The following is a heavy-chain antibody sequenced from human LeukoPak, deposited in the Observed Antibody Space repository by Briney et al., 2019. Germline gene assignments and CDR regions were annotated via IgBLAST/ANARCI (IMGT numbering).Heavy chain of an antibody. D-gene: IGHD4-17*01. Sequence: ASVKVSCKVSGYTFTDYYMHWVQQAPGKGLEWMVLVDPEDGETIYAEKFQGRVTITADTSTDTAYMELSSLRSEDTAVYYCATEGTTVTTGGWFDPWGQGTLLTVSS. J-gene: IGHJ5*02. CDR3: ATEGTTVTTGGWFDP. V-gene: IGHV1-69-2*01. CDR1: GYTFTDYY. CDR2: VDPEDGET.